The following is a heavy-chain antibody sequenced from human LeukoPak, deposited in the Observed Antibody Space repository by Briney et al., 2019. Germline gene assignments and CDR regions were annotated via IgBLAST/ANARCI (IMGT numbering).Heavy chain of an antibody. Sequence: ASVKVSCKASGYTFTGYYMHGVRQAPGQGLEWMGWINPNSGGTNYAQKFQGRVTMTRDTSISTAYMELSRLRSDDTAVYYCARVSGSIAASDYWGQGTLVTVSS. CDR1: GYTFTGYY. CDR3: ARVSGSIAASDY. J-gene: IGHJ4*02. V-gene: IGHV1-2*02. CDR2: INPNSGGT. D-gene: IGHD6-13*01.